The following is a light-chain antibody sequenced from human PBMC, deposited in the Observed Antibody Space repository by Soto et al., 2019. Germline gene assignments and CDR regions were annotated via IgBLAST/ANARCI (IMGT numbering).Light chain of an antibody. CDR2: QAS. V-gene: IGKV1-5*03. CDR3: QQYRSYSWT. CDR1: QSIDSW. J-gene: IGKJ1*01. Sequence: DIQMTQSPSTLSASVGDRVTITCRASQSIDSWLAWYQQKPGRAPKLLIYQASSLESGVPSRFSGSGSGTEFPLTISSLQPDDFATYYCQQYRSYSWTFGQGSKVEIK.